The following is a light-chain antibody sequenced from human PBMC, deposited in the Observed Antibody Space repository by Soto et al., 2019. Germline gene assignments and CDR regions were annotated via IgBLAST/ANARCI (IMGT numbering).Light chain of an antibody. Sequence: EILMTQSPATLSVSPGERATLSCRTSQSVSNFLAWYQQKPGQAPRLVMYDASNRATGIPARFSGSGSRTDFTLTISGLEPEDFAVYYCQQRSGWPRTFGQGTKVDIK. CDR3: QQRSGWPRT. CDR2: DAS. J-gene: IGKJ1*01. V-gene: IGKV3-11*01. CDR1: QSVSNF.